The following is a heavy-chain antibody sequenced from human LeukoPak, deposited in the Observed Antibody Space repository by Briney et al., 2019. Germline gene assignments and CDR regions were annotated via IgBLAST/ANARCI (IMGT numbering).Heavy chain of an antibody. V-gene: IGHV4-59*08. D-gene: IGHD1-26*01. CDR3: AREVGPVTSHRIDS. Sequence: PSETLSLTCTVSGGSISSYYWSWIRQPPGKGLEWIGYIYYSGSTNYNPSLKSRVTISVDTSKNQFSLRLTSVTVADTAVYSCAREVGPVTSHRIDSWGQGSLVTVSS. CDR1: GGSISSYY. J-gene: IGHJ4*02. CDR2: IYYSGST.